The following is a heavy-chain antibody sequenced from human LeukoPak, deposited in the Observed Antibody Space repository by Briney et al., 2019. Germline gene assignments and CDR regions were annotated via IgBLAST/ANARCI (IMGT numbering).Heavy chain of an antibody. Sequence: ASAKLSCKASGYTSTSYNINWGRQATGQGVEWMGWMNPNGGNTGYAQTFQGRVTLTRNTSRTTAYMELSSLRSEATAVYYCARVAHYYDSSGYYWSGDYFDYWGQRTLVTVSS. CDR1: GYTSTSYN. V-gene: IGHV1-8*01. CDR2: MNPNGGNT. D-gene: IGHD3-22*01. J-gene: IGHJ4*02. CDR3: ARVAHYYDSSGYYWSGDYFDY.